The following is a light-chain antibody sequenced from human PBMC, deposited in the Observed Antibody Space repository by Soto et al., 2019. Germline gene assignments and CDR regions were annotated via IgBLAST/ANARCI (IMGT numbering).Light chain of an antibody. CDR3: KSYAGSNTYV. V-gene: IGLV2-8*01. CDR1: KNDLGVYDF. J-gene: IGLJ1*01. CDR2: EVV. Sequence: QSALTQPPSASGSPGQSVTISSTGTKNDLGVYDFVSWYQHHPGKAPRLIIYEVVQRPSGVPDRFSGSKSGNTASLTVSGLQAADEADYFCKSYAGSNTYVFGSGTKLTVL.